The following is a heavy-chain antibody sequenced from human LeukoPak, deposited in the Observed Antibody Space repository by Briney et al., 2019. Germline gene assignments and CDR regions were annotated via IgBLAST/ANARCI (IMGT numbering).Heavy chain of an antibody. Sequence: ASVKVSCKASGYTFTSYGISWVRQAPGQGLEWMGWISAYNGNTNYAQKLQGRVTMTTDTSTSTAYMELRSLRSEDTAVYYCARDGLSYGMDVWGQGTTVTVSS. CDR3: ARDGLSYGMDV. D-gene: IGHD3/OR15-3a*01. CDR1: GYTFTSYG. J-gene: IGHJ6*02. V-gene: IGHV1-18*01. CDR2: ISAYNGNT.